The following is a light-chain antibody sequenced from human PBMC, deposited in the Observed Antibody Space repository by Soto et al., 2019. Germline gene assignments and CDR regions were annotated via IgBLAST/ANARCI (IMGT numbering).Light chain of an antibody. J-gene: IGKJ1*01. CDR2: AAS. CDR3: LQGTYWPPWT. V-gene: IGKV3-11*01. CDR1: QSVSSY. Sequence: EIVLSQSPATLSLSAGERATLSCRSSQSVSSYLAWYQQKPGQAPRLLIYAASSRATGIPDRFSGSGSGTDFTLKISRVEAEDLGTYYCLQGTYWPPWTFGQGTKVDIK.